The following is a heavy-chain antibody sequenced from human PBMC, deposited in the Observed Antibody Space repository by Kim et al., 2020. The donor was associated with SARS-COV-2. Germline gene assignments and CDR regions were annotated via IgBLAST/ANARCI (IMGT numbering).Heavy chain of an antibody. V-gene: IGHV3-21*01. CDR1: GFTFSSYS. D-gene: IGHD5-18*01. CDR3: GRVCGYSYGRRWLDP. CDR2: ISSSSSNI. Sequence: GGSLRLSCAASGFTFSSYSMNWVRQAPGKGLEWVSSISSSSSNIYYADSVKGQFTISGDNAKNSLYLQMNSLIAEETAVYYCGRVCGYSYGRRWLDPSGQVTLVTVSS. J-gene: IGHJ5*02.